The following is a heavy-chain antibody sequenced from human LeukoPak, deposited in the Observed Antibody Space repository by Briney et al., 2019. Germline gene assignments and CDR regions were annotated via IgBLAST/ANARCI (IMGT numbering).Heavy chain of an antibody. CDR2: ISYDGSNK. J-gene: IGHJ5*02. Sequence: GGSLRLSCAASGFTFSSYAMHWVRLAPGKGLEWMAVISYDGSNKYYADSVKGQFTISRDNSKNTLYLQMNSLRAEDTAVYYCAIVGTTYYDILTGYYRGWFDPWGQGSLVTVSS. D-gene: IGHD3-9*01. CDR1: GFTFSSYA. CDR3: AIVGTTYYDILTGYYRGWFDP. V-gene: IGHV3-30-3*01.